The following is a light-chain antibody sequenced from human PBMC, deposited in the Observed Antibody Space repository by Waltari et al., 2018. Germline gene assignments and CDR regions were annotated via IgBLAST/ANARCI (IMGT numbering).Light chain of an antibody. J-gene: IGKJ4*01. Sequence: EVVLTQSPATLSVSPGERATLSCRTSESISNKLAWYQQKPGQAPRLLIFGASTRATATPARFSGSGSGTEFTLSISNVQSEDFALYYCQQYNKRPPLTFGGGTKVEIK. CDR1: ESISNK. V-gene: IGKV3-15*01. CDR2: GAS. CDR3: QQYNKRPPLT.